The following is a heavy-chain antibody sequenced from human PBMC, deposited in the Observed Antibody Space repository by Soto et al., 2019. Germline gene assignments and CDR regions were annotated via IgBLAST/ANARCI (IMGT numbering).Heavy chain of an antibody. J-gene: IGHJ5*02. CDR3: ARLRIAVASNWFDP. CDR2: ISSSGSTI. D-gene: IGHD6-19*01. CDR1: GFTFSSYE. V-gene: IGHV3-48*03. Sequence: GGSLRLSCAASGFTFSSYEMNWVRQAPGKGPEWVSYISSSGSTIYYADSVKGRFTISRDNAKNSLYLQMNSLRAEDTAVYYCARLRIAVASNWFDPWGQGTLVTVS.